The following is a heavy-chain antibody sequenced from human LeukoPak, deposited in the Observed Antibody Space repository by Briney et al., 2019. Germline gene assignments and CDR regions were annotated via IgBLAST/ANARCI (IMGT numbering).Heavy chain of an antibody. Sequence: GGTLRLSCAASGFTFSSYGMHWVRQAPGKGLEWVAVISYDGSNKYYADSVKGRFTISRDNSKNTLYLQMNSLRAEDTAVYYCARSLLRFLEWRPYFDYWGQGTLVTVSS. CDR1: GFTFSSYG. J-gene: IGHJ4*02. D-gene: IGHD3-3*01. CDR2: ISYDGSNK. V-gene: IGHV3-30*03. CDR3: ARSLLRFLEWRPYFDY.